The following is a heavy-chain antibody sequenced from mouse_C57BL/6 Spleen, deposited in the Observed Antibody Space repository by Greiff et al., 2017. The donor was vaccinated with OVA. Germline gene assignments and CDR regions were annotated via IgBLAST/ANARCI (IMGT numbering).Heavy chain of an antibody. CDR1: GFTFTDYY. CDR2: IRNKANGYTT. J-gene: IGHJ1*03. V-gene: IGHV7-3*01. D-gene: IGHD1-1*01. CDR3: ARIYYYGSNWYFDV. Sequence: EVQRVESGGGLVQPGGSLSLSCAASGFTFTDYYMSWVRQPPGKALEWLGFIRNKANGYTTEYSASVKGRFTISRDNSQSILYLQMNALRAEDSATYYCARIYYYGSNWYFDVWGTGTTVTVSS.